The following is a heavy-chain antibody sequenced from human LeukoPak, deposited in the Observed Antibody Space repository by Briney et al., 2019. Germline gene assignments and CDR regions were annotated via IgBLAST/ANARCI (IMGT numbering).Heavy chain of an antibody. J-gene: IGHJ5*02. D-gene: IGHD3-9*01. CDR2: ISSSSSTI. CDR1: GFTFSSYS. V-gene: IGHV3-48*02. Sequence: GGSLRLSCAASGFTFSSYSMNWVRQAPGKGLEWVSYISSSSSTIYYADSVKGRFTISRDNAKNSLYLQMNSLRDEDTAVYYCARDVTPLRYFDSGAVNWFDPWGQGTLVTGSS. CDR3: ARDVTPLRYFDSGAVNWFDP.